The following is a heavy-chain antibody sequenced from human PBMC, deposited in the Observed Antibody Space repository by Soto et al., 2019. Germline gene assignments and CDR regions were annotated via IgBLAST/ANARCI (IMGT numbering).Heavy chain of an antibody. CDR1: GASVSSGDYY. CDR3: VGTGTTDDY. Sequence: HVQLQESGPGLVKPSQTLSLTCTVSGASVSSGDYYWSCIRQPPGKGLEWIGYIYSSGGSYYNPSLKGRLTISIDTSKNQFSLKLNSVTVADTAIYYCVGTGTTDDYWGRGTLVTVSS. J-gene: IGHJ4*02. CDR2: IYSSGGS. D-gene: IGHD1-1*01. V-gene: IGHV4-30-4*01.